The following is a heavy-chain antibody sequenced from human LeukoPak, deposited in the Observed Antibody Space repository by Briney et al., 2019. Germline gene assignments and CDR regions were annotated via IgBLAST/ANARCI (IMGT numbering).Heavy chain of an antibody. CDR2: ISGSGGST. CDR1: GFTFSSYG. J-gene: IGHJ4*02. Sequence: PGGSLRLSCAASGFTFSSYGMSWVRQAPGKGLEWVSAISGSGGSTYYADSVKGRFTISRDNAKISLYLQMNSLRAEDTAVYYCAREGRLAYFDYWGQGTLVTVSS. CDR3: AREGRLAYFDY. V-gene: IGHV3-23*01. D-gene: IGHD1-1*01.